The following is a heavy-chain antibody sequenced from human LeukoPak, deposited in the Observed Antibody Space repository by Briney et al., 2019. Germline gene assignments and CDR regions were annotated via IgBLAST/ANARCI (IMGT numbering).Heavy chain of an antibody. CDR2: INHSGST. CDR1: GGSFSGYY. D-gene: IGHD5-12*01. V-gene: IGHV4-34*01. J-gene: IGHJ4*02. Sequence: SETLSLTCAVYGGSFSGYYWSWIRQPPGRGLEWIGEINHSGSTNYNPSLKSRVTISVDTSKNQFSLKLSSVTAADTAVYYCARGGDSGYDYTRGTYFDYWGRGTLVTVSS. CDR3: ARGGDSGYDYTRGTYFDY.